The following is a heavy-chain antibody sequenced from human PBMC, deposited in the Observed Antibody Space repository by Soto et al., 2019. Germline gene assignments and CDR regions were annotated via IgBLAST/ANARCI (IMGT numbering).Heavy chain of an antibody. CDR2: INAGNGNT. J-gene: IGHJ6*03. Sequence: GASVKVSCKASGYTFTSYAMHWVRQAPGQRLEWMGWINAGNGNTKYSQKFQGRVTITRDTSASTAYMELSSLRSEDTAVYYCAREKMKSGITIFGGRLNNYYMDVWGKGTTVTVSS. V-gene: IGHV1-3*01. CDR3: AREKMKSGITIFGGRLNNYYMDV. CDR1: GYTFTSYA. D-gene: IGHD3-3*01.